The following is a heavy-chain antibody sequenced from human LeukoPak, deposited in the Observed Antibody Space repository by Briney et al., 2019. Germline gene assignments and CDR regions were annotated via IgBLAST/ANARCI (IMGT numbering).Heavy chain of an antibody. D-gene: IGHD6-19*01. V-gene: IGHV3-30*18. CDR1: EFTFNNHD. Sequence: SGRSLRLSCAASEFTFNNHDMHWVRQAPGKGLEWVAAISYDGRNKYYADSVKGRFTISRDNPKNTLYLQMSSLRAEDTAVYYCVKRDNSGWYDYWGQGTLVTVSS. CDR2: ISYDGRNK. J-gene: IGHJ4*02. CDR3: VKRDNSGWYDY.